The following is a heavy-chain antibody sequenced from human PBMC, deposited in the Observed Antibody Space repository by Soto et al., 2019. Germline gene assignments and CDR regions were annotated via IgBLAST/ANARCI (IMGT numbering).Heavy chain of an antibody. CDR2: ISQSGTT. V-gene: IGHV4-30-2*01. CDR1: GGSITSGAYS. Sequence: SETLSLTCAVSGGSITSGAYSWSWIRQPPGKVLEWLGYISQSGTTYYNPSLERRVTISMDTSMNAFSLNLSSVTADDTAVYYCARGIWNIGEMIYGFYFEPWGPGTLVTVSS. CDR3: ARGIWNIGEMIYGFYFEP. D-gene: IGHD2-8*01. J-gene: IGHJ5*02.